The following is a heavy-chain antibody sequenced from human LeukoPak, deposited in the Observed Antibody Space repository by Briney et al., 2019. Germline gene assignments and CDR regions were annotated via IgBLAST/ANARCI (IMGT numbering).Heavy chain of an antibody. CDR1: GFIFSSFG. J-gene: IGHJ4*02. Sequence: GGSLRLSCAASGFIFSSFGMHWVRQAPGKGLEWVAVMSYDGSNKYYAASVKGRFTISRDNSNNTVYLQMNSLRAEDTAVYYCAKDGYDGSGAYIDNWGQGTLVTVSS. D-gene: IGHD3-22*01. CDR3: AKDGYDGSGAYIDN. CDR2: MSYDGSNK. V-gene: IGHV3-30*18.